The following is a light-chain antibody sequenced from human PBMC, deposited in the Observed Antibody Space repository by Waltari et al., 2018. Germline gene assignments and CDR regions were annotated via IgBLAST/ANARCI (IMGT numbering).Light chain of an antibody. CDR2: DVN. Sequence: QSALSQPASVSGSPGQSITISCTASSSDVGGDHSFSWYQDHPGQAPKVIIYDVNNRPSGVSDRFSGSKSGNTASLTISGLQAEDEANYYCCSQSTYNGVIFGGGTKLTVL. CDR1: SSDVGGDHS. J-gene: IGLJ2*01. CDR3: CSQSTYNGVI. V-gene: IGLV2-14*03.